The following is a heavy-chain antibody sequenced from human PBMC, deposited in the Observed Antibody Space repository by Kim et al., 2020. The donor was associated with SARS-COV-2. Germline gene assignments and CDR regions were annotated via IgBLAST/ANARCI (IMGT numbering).Heavy chain of an antibody. Sequence: SETLSLTCTVSGGSISSGDYYWSWIRQPPGKGLEWIGYIYYSGSTCYNPSLKSRVTISVDTSKNQFSLKLSSVTAADTAVYYCARDFSDRDDSSGHLRLDYWGQGTLVTVSS. D-gene: IGHD3-22*01. CDR3: ARDFSDRDDSSGHLRLDY. CDR2: IYYSGST. J-gene: IGHJ4*02. V-gene: IGHV4-30-4*01. CDR1: GGSISSGDYY.